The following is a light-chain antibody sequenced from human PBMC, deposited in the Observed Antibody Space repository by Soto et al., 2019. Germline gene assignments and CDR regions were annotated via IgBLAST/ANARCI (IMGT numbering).Light chain of an antibody. CDR3: RSYTSSSTYV. J-gene: IGLJ1*01. V-gene: IGLV2-14*02. Sequence: QSVLTQPASVSGSPGQSSTISCTGTSSTVGGFNVVSWYQQHPGKAPKVIIYEGIKRPSGVSNRFSGSNSGSTASLTISGLQAEDEADYYCRSYTSSSTYVFGSGTKVTVL. CDR2: EGI. CDR1: SSTVGGFNV.